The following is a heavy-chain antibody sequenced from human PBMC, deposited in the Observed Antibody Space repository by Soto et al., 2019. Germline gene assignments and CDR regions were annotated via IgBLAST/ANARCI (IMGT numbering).Heavy chain of an antibody. Sequence: QVQLVESGGGVVQPGRSLRLSCAASGFTFSSYAMHWVRQAPGKGLEWVAVISYDGSNKYYADSVKGRFTISRDNSKNTLYLQMNSLRAEDTAVYYCATRGYYDSSGYAYWGQGTLVTVSS. CDR1: GFTFSSYA. CDR2: ISYDGSNK. D-gene: IGHD3-22*01. CDR3: ATRGYYDSSGYAY. J-gene: IGHJ4*02. V-gene: IGHV3-30-3*01.